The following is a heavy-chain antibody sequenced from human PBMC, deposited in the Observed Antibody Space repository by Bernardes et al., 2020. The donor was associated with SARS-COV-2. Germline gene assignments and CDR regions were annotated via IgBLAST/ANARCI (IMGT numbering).Heavy chain of an antibody. D-gene: IGHD6-13*01. J-gene: IGHJ4*02. CDR1: GFTFSSYG. CDR2: IWYDGSNK. V-gene: IGHV3-33*01. Sequence: SLRLSCAASGFTFSSYGMHWVRQAPGKGLEWVAVIWYDGSNKYYADSVKGRFTISRDNSKNTLYLQMNSLRAEDTAVYYCARDELMAAAGQNPIDYWGQGTLVTVSS. CDR3: ARDELMAAAGQNPIDY.